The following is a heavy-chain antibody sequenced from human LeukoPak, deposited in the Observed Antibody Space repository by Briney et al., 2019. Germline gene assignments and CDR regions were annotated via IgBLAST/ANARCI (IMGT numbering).Heavy chain of an antibody. J-gene: IGHJ5*02. V-gene: IGHV4-34*01. CDR2: INHSGST. Sequence: SETLSLTCAVYGGSFSGYYWSWIRQPPGKGLEWIGEINHSGSTNYNPSLKSRVTISVDTSKNQFSLKLSSVTAADTAVYYCARGRVPHPWGHGTLVTVSS. D-gene: IGHD3-10*01. CDR1: GGSFSGYY. CDR3: ARGRVPHP.